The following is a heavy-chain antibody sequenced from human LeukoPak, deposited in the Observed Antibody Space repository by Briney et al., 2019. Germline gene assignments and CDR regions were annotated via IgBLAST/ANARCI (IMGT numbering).Heavy chain of an antibody. CDR2: ISAYNGNT. D-gene: IGHD2-2*01. CDR1: GYTFTSYG. V-gene: IGHV1-18*01. Sequence: ASVKVSCKASGYTFTSYGIGWVRQAPGQGLEWMGWISAYNGNTNYAQKLQGRVTMTTDTSTSTAYMELRSLRSDDTAVYYCARSPPIVVVPAATPFDYWGQGTLVTVSS. J-gene: IGHJ4*02. CDR3: ARSPPIVVVPAATPFDY.